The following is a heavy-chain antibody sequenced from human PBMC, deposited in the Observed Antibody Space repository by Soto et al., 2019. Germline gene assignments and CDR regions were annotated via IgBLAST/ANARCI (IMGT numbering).Heavy chain of an antibody. J-gene: IGHJ6*03. CDR1: GGSISSYY. CDR3: ARGFWSGYYTYYYYYYMDV. CDR2: IYYSGST. Sequence: PSETLSLTCTVSGGSISSYYWSWIRQPPGKGLEWIGYIYYSGSTNYNPSLKSRVTISVDTSKNQFSLKLSSVTAADTAVYYCARGFWSGYYTYYYYYYMDVWGKGTTVTVSS. D-gene: IGHD3-3*01. V-gene: IGHV4-59*01.